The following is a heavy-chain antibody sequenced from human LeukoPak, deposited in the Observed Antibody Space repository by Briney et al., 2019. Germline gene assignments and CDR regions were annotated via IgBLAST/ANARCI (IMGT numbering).Heavy chain of an antibody. CDR1: GFTFSDYY. CDR3: ARVRVVVAATAVSRLFDY. Sequence: GGSLRLSCAASGFTFSDYYMSWIRQAPGKGLEWVSYISSSGSTIYYADSVKGRFTISRDNAKNSLYLQMNSLRAEDTAVYYCARVRVVVAATAVSRLFDYWGQGTLVTVSS. D-gene: IGHD2-15*01. V-gene: IGHV3-11*04. CDR2: ISSSGSTI. J-gene: IGHJ4*02.